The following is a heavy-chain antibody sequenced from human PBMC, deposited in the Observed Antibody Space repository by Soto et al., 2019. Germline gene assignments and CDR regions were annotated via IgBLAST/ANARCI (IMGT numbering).Heavy chain of an antibody. CDR3: ARGGTRYCGGGGCQPIDY. D-gene: IGHD2-15*01. J-gene: IGHJ4*02. Sequence: QVQLVESGGGLVKPGGSLRLSCAASGFIFSDYYMSWIRQAPGKGLEWLSYISSSTYTSYADSVKGRFTISRDNAKNSLDVQMNSLGAEDTAVYYCARGGTRYCGGGGCQPIDYWGQGTLVTVSS. CDR1: GFIFSDYY. CDR2: ISSSTYT. V-gene: IGHV3-11*05.